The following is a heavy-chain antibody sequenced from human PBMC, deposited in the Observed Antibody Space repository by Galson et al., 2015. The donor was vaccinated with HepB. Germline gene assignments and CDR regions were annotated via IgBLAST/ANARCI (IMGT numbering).Heavy chain of an antibody. Sequence: SLRLSCAASGFTVSSNYMSWVRQAPGKGLEWVSVIYSGGSTYYADSVKGRFSISRDNAKNSLYLQMNSLRAEDTAVYYCARGTYGDYSFDYWGQGTLVTVSS. J-gene: IGHJ4*02. CDR2: IYSGGST. CDR3: ARGTYGDYSFDY. V-gene: IGHV3-66*01. CDR1: GFTVSSNY. D-gene: IGHD4-17*01.